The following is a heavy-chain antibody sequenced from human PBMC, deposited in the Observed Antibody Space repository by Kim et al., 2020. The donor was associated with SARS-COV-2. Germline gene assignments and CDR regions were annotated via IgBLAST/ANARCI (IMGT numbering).Heavy chain of an antibody. J-gene: IGHJ6*03. D-gene: IGHD5-18*01. Sequence: SETLSLTCTVSGGSISSYYWSWIRQPPGKGLEWIGYIYYSGSTNYNPSLKSRVTISVDTSRNQFSLKLSSVTAADTAVYYCARVHSYGLYYYYMDVWGKGTTVTVSS. CDR3: ARVHSYGLYYYYMDV. V-gene: IGHV4-59*01. CDR2: IYYSGST. CDR1: GGSISSYY.